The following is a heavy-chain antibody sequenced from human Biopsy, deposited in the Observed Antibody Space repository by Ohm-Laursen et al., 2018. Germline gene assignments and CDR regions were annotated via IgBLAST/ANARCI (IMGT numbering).Heavy chain of an antibody. Sequence: SLRLSCTAAGFTFSSYGMSWVRQAPGKGLEWVSAITDSGGSTFYADSVKGRFTISRGNSKNTLYLQMSSLRAEDTAVYYCTKADDFWSPEGYYYYFSGMDVWGQGTTVTVSS. D-gene: IGHD3-3*01. CDR3: TKADDFWSPEGYYYYFSGMDV. CDR1: GFTFSSYG. V-gene: IGHV3-23*01. CDR2: ITDSGGST. J-gene: IGHJ6*02.